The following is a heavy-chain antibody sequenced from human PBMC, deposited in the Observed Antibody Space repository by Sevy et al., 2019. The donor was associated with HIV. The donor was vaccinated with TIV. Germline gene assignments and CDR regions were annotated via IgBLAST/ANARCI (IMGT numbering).Heavy chain of an antibody. V-gene: IGHV3-43D*04. Sequence: GGSQRLSCAASGFSFDDYAMHWVRQAPGKGLEWVSLVTWDGGATYYADSVKGRFTISRDNSKNSLYLQMNSLRTEDTALYYCARDREYSGYGAFDNWGQGTLVTVSS. D-gene: IGHD5-12*01. CDR3: ARDREYSGYGAFDN. CDR2: VTWDGGAT. J-gene: IGHJ4*02. CDR1: GFSFDDYA.